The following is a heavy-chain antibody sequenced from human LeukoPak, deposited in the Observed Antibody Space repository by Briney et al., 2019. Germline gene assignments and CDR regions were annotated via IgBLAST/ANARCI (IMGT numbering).Heavy chain of an antibody. D-gene: IGHD3-3*01. V-gene: IGHV3-21*04. J-gene: IGHJ4*02. Sequence: GGSLRLSCAASAFTFSSYSMNWVRQAPEKGLEWVSSISSSSSYIYYADSVKGRFTISRDNAKNSLYLQMNSLRSEDTAVYYCARSGALEWLFAPDYWGQGTLVTVSS. CDR3: ARSGALEWLFAPDY. CDR2: ISSSSSYI. CDR1: AFTFSSYS.